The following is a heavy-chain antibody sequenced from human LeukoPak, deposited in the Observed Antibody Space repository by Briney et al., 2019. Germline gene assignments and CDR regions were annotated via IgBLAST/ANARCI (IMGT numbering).Heavy chain of an antibody. V-gene: IGHV3-7*04. D-gene: IGHD6-19*01. CDR3: ARDREQWLVDSFDI. CDR1: GFTFTRYW. Sequence: PGGSLRLSCAASGFTFTRYWMSWVRQAPGKGLEWVANIKYEGSEKYYVGSVKGRFTISRDNAKNSLYLQMNSLRVEDTAVYYCARDREQWLVDSFDIWGQGTMVTVSS. J-gene: IGHJ3*02. CDR2: IKYEGSEK.